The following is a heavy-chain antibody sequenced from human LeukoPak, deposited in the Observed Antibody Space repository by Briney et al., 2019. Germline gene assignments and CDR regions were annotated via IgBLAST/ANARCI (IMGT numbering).Heavy chain of an antibody. CDR3: AKERYYYDSSGCYELDY. D-gene: IGHD3-22*01. CDR1: GLTFSSYG. Sequence: PGGSLRLSCAASGLTFSSYGMHWVRQAPGKGLEWVAVISYDGSNKYYADSVKGRFTISRDNSKNTLYLQMNSLRAEDTAVYYCAKERYYYDSSGCYELDYWGQGTLVTVSS. CDR2: ISYDGSNK. V-gene: IGHV3-30*18. J-gene: IGHJ4*02.